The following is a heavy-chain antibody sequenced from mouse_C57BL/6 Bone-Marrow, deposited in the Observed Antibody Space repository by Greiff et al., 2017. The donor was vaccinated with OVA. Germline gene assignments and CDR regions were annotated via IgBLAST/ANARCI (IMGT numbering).Heavy chain of an antibody. Sequence: VQLQQSGAELVKPGASVKISCKASGYTFTDYYINWVKQRPGQGLEWIGKIGPGSGSTYYNEKVKGKATLTADKSSSTAYMQLSSLTSEDSAVYFCARRDSSGDYCAMDYWGQGTSVTVSS. V-gene: IGHV1-77*01. CDR2: IGPGSGST. CDR3: ARRDSSGDYCAMDY. CDR1: GYTFTDYY. J-gene: IGHJ4*01. D-gene: IGHD3-2*02.